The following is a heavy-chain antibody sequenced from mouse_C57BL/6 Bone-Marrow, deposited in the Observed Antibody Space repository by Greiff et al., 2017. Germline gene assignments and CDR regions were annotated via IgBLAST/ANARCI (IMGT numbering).Heavy chain of an antibody. CDR2: IDPENGDT. Sequence: EVQLQQSGAELVRPGASVKLSCTASGFNIKDDYMHWVKQRPEQGLEWIGWIDPENGDTEYASKFQGKATITADTSSNTAYLQLSSLTSEDTAVYYCTTFSLQRSYFDYWGQGTTLTVSS. CDR3: TTFSLQRSYFDY. CDR1: GFNIKDDY. V-gene: IGHV14-4*01. J-gene: IGHJ2*01. D-gene: IGHD6-1*01.